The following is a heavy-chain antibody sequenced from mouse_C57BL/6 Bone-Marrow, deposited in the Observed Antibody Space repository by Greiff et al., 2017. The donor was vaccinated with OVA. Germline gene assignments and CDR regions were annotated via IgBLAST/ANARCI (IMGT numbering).Heavy chain of an antibody. CDR3: ARIEGIWGFDY. CDR2: INPSNGGT. V-gene: IGHV1-53*01. Sequence: QVQLKQSGTELVKPGASVKLSCKASGYTFTSYWMHWVKQRPGQGLEWIGNINPSNGGTNYNEKFKSKATLTVDKSSSTAYMQLSSLTSEDSAVYYCARIEGIWGFDYWGQGTTLTVSS. J-gene: IGHJ2*01. D-gene: IGHD1-1*02. CDR1: GYTFTSYW.